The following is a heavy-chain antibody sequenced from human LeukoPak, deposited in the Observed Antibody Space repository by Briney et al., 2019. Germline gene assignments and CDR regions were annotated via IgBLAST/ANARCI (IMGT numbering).Heavy chain of an antibody. V-gene: IGHV1-18*01. CDR1: GYTFINYG. CDR3: ARDRSNSDV. Sequence: APVKVSCKASGYTFINYGISWVRQAPGQGLEWMGWISVYKGDTNYAQKFQGRVTMTTDKSTSTAYMELRSLRSDDTAVYFCARDRSNSDVWGQGTTVTVSS. CDR2: ISVYKGDT. J-gene: IGHJ6*02. D-gene: IGHD2-15*01.